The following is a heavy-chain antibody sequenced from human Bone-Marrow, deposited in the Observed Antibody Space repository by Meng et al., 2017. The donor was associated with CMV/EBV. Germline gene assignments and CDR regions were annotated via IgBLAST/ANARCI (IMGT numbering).Heavy chain of an antibody. Sequence: GESPKISWAASGFSFRGYGMHRVRQASGKGLEGVAHIGYDGSNKWYADSVKDRFTISKDNSKNTLYLQTESLRAEDTAVVYCAKDGNYWDLDYWGQGTLVTVSS. CDR1: GFSFRGYG. V-gene: IGHV3-30*02. CDR3: AKDGNYWDLDY. CDR2: IGYDGSNK. J-gene: IGHJ4*02. D-gene: IGHD1-26*01.